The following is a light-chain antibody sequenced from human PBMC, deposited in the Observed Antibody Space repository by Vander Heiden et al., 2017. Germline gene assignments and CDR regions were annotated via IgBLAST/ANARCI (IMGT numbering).Light chain of an antibody. CDR1: QTIMSS. CDR3: QQSYTTPLT. V-gene: IGKV1-39*01. J-gene: IGKJ1*01. CDR2: AAS. Sequence: EIQVTQSPSSLSASVGDRVTITCRTSQTIMSSLNWYQQKLGQAPKVLIYAASSVQSGVPSRFSGSASGTDFTLTISSLQPEDSATYYCQQSYTTPLTFGQGTKVEV.